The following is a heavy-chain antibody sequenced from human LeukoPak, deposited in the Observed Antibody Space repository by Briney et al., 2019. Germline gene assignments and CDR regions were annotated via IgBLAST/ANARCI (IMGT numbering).Heavy chain of an antibody. J-gene: IGHJ6*03. Sequence: SETLSLTCAVRGGSSSGYSWSWIRQAPGKGLEWIGELDHGGSTNYNPSLKSRVIISLDTSNNHLSLRLSSVTAADTAVYYCASLPGRRSIRGLILGYSYMDVWGKGTTVTVSS. V-gene: IGHV4-34*01. CDR1: GGSSSGYS. CDR3: ASLPGRRSIRGLILGYSYMDV. D-gene: IGHD3-10*01. CDR2: LDHGGST.